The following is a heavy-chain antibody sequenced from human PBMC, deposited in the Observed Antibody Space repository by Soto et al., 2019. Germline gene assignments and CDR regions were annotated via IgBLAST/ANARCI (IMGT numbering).Heavy chain of an antibody. CDR3: ARRTELLNWFDP. D-gene: IGHD1-7*01. Sequence: LGESLKISCKGSGYNFNTYWIGWVRQMPGKGLEWMGIIYPGDSDTRYSPSFQGQVTISADKSISTAYLQWSSLQASDTAMYYCARRTELLNWFDPWGQGTLVTVSS. CDR2: IYPGDSDT. J-gene: IGHJ5*02. V-gene: IGHV5-51*01. CDR1: GYNFNTYW.